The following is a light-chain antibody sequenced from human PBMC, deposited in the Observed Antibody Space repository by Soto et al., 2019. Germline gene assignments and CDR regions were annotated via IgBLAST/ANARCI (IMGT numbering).Light chain of an antibody. CDR2: QVT. Sequence: QSALTQPASVSGSPGQSITISCTGTSRDVAAYNYVSWYQHHPGKAPKLLIYQVTYRPSGVSTRFAGSKSGNTAPLTISGRQADDEADYYCSSNTAKFTYVFGTGTKLTVL. CDR3: SSNTAKFTYV. J-gene: IGLJ1*01. V-gene: IGLV2-14*01. CDR1: SRDVAAYNY.